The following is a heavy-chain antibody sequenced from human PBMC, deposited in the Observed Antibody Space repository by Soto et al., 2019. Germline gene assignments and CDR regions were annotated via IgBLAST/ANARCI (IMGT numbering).Heavy chain of an antibody. D-gene: IGHD6-19*01. CDR1: GFSLTSSAVG. CDR3: AHGSGWLFDY. V-gene: IGHV2-5*02. Sequence: QITLKESGPTLVKPTQTLTLTCTFSGFSLTSSAVGVGWIRQPPGKAPEWLALLYWDDDNQYSPSLRNRLTLTKDTSKNQVVLTMTNMAPVDTATYYCAHGSGWLFDYWGQGTLVTVSS. J-gene: IGHJ4*02. CDR2: LYWDDDN.